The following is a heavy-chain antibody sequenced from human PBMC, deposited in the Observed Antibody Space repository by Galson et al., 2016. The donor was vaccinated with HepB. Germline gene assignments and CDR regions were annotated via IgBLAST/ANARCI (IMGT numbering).Heavy chain of an antibody. CDR1: GFTFDDFS. CDR3: AKEYSYGYEYYLDY. V-gene: IGHV3-43*01. J-gene: IGHJ4*02. CDR2: LNWDGGWT. D-gene: IGHD5-18*01. Sequence: SLRLSCAASGFTFDDFSMHWVRQAPGKGLEWVPLLNWDGGWTYYADSVQGRFTNPRDNSKNFLYLQLNSLRTEDTALYYCAKEYSYGYEYYLDYWGQGTLFTVSS.